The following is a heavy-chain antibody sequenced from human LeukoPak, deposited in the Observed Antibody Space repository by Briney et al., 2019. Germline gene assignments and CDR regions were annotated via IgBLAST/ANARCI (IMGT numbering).Heavy chain of an antibody. Sequence: ASVKVSCKASGYTFTGYYMHWVRQAPGQGLEWMGWIDPNSGGTNYAQKFQGRVTMTRDTSISTAYMELSRMRSDETAVYYCTGSRLSAISNWLDPWGQGSLVTVSS. V-gene: IGHV1-2*02. CDR1: GYTFTGYY. CDR2: IDPNSGGT. CDR3: TGSRLSAISNWLDP. D-gene: IGHD2-21*02. J-gene: IGHJ5*02.